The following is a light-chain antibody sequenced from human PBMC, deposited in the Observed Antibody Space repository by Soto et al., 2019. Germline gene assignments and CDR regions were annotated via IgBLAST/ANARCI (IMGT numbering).Light chain of an antibody. CDR3: QQYNNWPYT. Sequence: EIVMTQSPDTLSVSPGERGTLSCRASQSVSSNLAWYQQKPGQAPRLLIYAASARATGIPARFSGSGSGTDFTLTISSLQSEDFAVYYCQQYNNWPYTFGQGTKVDI. CDR1: QSVSSN. V-gene: IGKV3-15*01. CDR2: AAS. J-gene: IGKJ2*01.